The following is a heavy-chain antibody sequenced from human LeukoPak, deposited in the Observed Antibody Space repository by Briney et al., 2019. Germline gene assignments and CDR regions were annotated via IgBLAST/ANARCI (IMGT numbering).Heavy chain of an antibody. D-gene: IGHD3-10*01. CDR3: ARGYYYGSGSYYTHDY. Sequence: PSETLSLTCTVSGGSISSSSYYWSWIRQPPGKGLEWIGEINHSGSTNYNPSLKSRVTISVDTSKNQFSLKLSSVTAADTAVYYCARGYYYGSGSYYTHDYWGQGTLVTVSS. CDR1: GGSISSSSYY. J-gene: IGHJ4*02. CDR2: INHSGST. V-gene: IGHV4-39*07.